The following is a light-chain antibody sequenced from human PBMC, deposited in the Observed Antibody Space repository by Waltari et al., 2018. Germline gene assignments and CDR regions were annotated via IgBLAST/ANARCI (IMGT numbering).Light chain of an antibody. Sequence: QSVLTQPPSVSATPGPRVTISCSGSISNIGRATVNWYQHLPGTAPRLVMFSDFQRPSGVPERLSGSNSGTSASLAISGLQSDDEAVYFCSTWDHSLKGPVFGGGTKLTVL. V-gene: IGLV1-44*01. CDR1: ISNIGRAT. J-gene: IGLJ2*01. CDR3: STWDHSLKGPV. CDR2: SDF.